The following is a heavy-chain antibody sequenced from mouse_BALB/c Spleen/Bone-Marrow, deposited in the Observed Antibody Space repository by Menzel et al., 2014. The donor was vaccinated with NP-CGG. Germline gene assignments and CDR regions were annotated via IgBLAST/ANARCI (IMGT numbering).Heavy chain of an antibody. CDR1: GFNIKDTY. J-gene: IGHJ3*01. D-gene: IGHD2-4*01. CDR3: ARWGITTGFAY. Sequence: VQLQQSGAELVKPGASVKLSCTASGFNIKDTYMHWVKQRPEQGLEWIGRIDPANGNTKYDPKFQGKATITADTSSNTAYLQLSNLTSEDTAVYYCARWGITTGFAYWGQGTLVTVSA. V-gene: IGHV14-3*02. CDR2: IDPANGNT.